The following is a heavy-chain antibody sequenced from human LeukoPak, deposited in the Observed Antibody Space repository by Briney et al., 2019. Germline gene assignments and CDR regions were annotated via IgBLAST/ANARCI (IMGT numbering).Heavy chain of an antibody. CDR1: GGSITSYY. CDR3: ARLYSSSLGRVFDY. Sequence: SETLSLTCTVSGGSITSYYWSWIRQPPGKGLEWIGYIYNSGSTNYNTSLKSRVTISVDTSKNQFSLKLRSVTDADTAVYYCARLYSSSLGRVFDYWGQGTLVTVSS. D-gene: IGHD4-11*01. J-gene: IGHJ4*02. CDR2: IYNSGST. V-gene: IGHV4-59*01.